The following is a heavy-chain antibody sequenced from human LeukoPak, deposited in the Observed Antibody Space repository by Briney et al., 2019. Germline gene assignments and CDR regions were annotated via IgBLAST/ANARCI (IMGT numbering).Heavy chain of an antibody. CDR3: ATDSITGTTLLDY. CDR2: FDPEDGET. J-gene: IGHJ4*02. D-gene: IGHD1-20*01. V-gene: IGHV1-24*01. Sequence: ASVKVSCKVSGYTLTGLSMHWVRQAPGKGLEWMGGFDPEDGETIYAQKFQGRVTMTEDTSTDTAYMELSSLRSEDTAVYYCATDSITGTTLLDYWGQGTLVTVSS. CDR1: GYTLTGLS.